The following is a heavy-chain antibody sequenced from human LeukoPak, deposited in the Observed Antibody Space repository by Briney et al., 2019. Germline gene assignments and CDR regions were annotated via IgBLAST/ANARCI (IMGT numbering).Heavy chain of an antibody. J-gene: IGHJ4*02. CDR2: INHNGEAI. D-gene: IGHD3-9*01. V-gene: IGHV3-48*02. CDR1: GFPFSGYV. Sequence: GGSLRLSCAASGFPFSGYVLSWVRQAPGKGLEWIAYINHNGEAIYYPDFVKGRFTISRDNVKNSLFLQMNDLRDEDTAIYYCARDYDWAFDFWGQGTRVTVSS. CDR3: ARDYDWAFDF.